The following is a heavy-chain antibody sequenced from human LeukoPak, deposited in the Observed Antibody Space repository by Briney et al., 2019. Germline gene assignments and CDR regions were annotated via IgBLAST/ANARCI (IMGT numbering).Heavy chain of an antibody. CDR1: GYTFTSYG. CDR2: ISAYNGNT. CDR3: ARRLNTYYYDSSGYNWFDP. D-gene: IGHD3-22*01. Sequence: ASVKVSCKASGYTFTSYGISWVRQAPGQGLEWMGWISAYNGNTNYAQKLQGRVTMTTDTSTSTAYMEPRSLRSDDTAVYYCARRLNTYYYDSSGYNWFDPWGQGTLVTVSS. J-gene: IGHJ5*02. V-gene: IGHV1-18*01.